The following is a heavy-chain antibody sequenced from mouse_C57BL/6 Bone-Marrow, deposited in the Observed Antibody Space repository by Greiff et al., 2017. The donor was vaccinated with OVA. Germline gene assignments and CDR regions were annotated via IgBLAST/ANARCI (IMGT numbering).Heavy chain of an antibody. CDR1: GYTFTSYW. J-gene: IGHJ2*01. Sequence: VQLQQPGAELVKPGASVKVSCKASGYTFTSYWMHWVKQRPGQGLEWIGRIHPSDSDTNYNQKFKGKATLPVDKSSSTAYMQRSSLTSEDSAVYYCAITAQATRGPLDYWGQGTTLTVSS. CDR2: IHPSDSDT. V-gene: IGHV1-74*01. CDR3: AITAQATRGPLDY. D-gene: IGHD3-2*02.